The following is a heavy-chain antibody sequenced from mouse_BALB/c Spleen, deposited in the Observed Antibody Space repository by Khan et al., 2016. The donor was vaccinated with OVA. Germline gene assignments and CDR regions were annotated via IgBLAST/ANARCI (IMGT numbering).Heavy chain of an antibody. CDR1: GFSLSRYN. J-gene: IGHJ4*01. CDR2: IWGGGGT. CDR3: ARAYYRYDGYDAMDY. V-gene: IGHV2-6-4*01. D-gene: IGHD2-14*01. Sequence: VQLQESGPGLVAPSQSLSITCTVSGFSLSRYNIHWVRQPPGKGLEWLGMIWGGGGTDYNSTLKSRLSTSKANSKSQAFLKMNSLQTDDTAMYYCARAYYRYDGYDAMDYWGQGTSVTVSS.